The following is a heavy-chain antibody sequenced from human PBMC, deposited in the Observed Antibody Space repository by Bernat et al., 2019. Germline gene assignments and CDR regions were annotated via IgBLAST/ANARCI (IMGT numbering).Heavy chain of an antibody. Sequence: EVQLVESGGGLVKPGRSLRLSCTASGFTFGDYAMSWFRQAPGKGLEWVGFIRSNAYVGKTEYAADVKGRVNISRDDSKSIAYLQMNSLKTEDTAVYYCTRGEYGSTSCGVVITFDYWGQGSLVTVSS. CDR3: TRGEYGSTSCGVVITFDY. D-gene: IGHD3-3*01. V-gene: IGHV3-49*05. J-gene: IGHJ4*02. CDR2: IRSNAYVGKT. CDR1: GFTFGDYA.